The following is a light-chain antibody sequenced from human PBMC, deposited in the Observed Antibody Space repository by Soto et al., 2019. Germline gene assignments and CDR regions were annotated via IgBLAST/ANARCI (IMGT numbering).Light chain of an antibody. V-gene: IGLV2-14*03. CDR1: SSDVGAYDY. Sequence: QSVLTQPASVSGSPGQSITISCTGTSSDVGAYDYVSWYQQHPDKAPKLMIYEVSNRPSGVSNRFSGSKSVNTATLTISGLQADDEADYCCSSYTSSSTRVFGTGTKVT. CDR2: EVS. CDR3: SSYTSSSTRV. J-gene: IGLJ1*01.